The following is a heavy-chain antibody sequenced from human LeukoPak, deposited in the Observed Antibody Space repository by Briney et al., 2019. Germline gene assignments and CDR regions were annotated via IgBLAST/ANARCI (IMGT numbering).Heavy chain of an antibody. Sequence: PGGSLRLSCAASGFTFSSYGMHWVRQAPGKGLEWVAVIWYDGSNKYYADSVKGRFTISRDNSKNTLYLQMNSLRAEDTALYYCAKEGASSSSEGYFDYWGQGTLVTVSS. J-gene: IGHJ4*02. D-gene: IGHD6-6*01. CDR2: IWYDGSNK. V-gene: IGHV3-33*06. CDR3: AKEGASSSSEGYFDY. CDR1: GFTFSSYG.